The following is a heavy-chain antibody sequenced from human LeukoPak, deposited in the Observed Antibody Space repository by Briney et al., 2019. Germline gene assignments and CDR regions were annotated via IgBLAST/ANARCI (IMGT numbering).Heavy chain of an antibody. V-gene: IGHV3-23*01. J-gene: IGHJ4*02. CDR2: ISPSGGGT. CDR1: GFSFDDYA. Sequence: GGSLRLSCVASGFSFDDYAMHWVRQAPGKGLEWVSGISPSGGGTYYADSVKGRFTISRDDSKNTLSLQMNSLRVEDTAVYYCAQDLAWGAFDHWGRGTLVTVSS. D-gene: IGHD7-27*01. CDR3: AQDLAWGAFDH.